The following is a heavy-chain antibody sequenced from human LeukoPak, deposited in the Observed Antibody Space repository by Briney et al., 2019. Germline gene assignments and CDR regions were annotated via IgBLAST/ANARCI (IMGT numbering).Heavy chain of an antibody. D-gene: IGHD6-6*01. J-gene: IGHJ4*02. CDR1: GGSFSGYY. CDR3: ARCHGIAARIDY. V-gene: IGHV4-34*01. Sequence: SETLSLTCAVYGGSFSGYYWSGIRQPPGKGLEWIGEINHSGSTNYNPSLKSRVTISVDTSKNQFSLKLSSVTAADTAVYYCARCHGIAARIDYWGQGTLVTVSS. CDR2: INHSGST.